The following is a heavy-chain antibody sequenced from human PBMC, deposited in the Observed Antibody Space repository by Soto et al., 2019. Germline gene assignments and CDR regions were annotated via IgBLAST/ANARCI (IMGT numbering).Heavy chain of an antibody. J-gene: IGHJ4*02. D-gene: IGHD3-22*01. CDR3: ARDRDCYDSSGYCDY. V-gene: IGHV3-48*03. Sequence: GGSLRLSCAASGFTFSSYEMNWVRQAPGKGLEWVSYISSSGSTIYYAESVKGRFTISRDNAKNSLYLQMNSLRAEDTAVYYCARDRDCYDSSGYCDYWGQGTLVTVSS. CDR2: ISSSGSTI. CDR1: GFTFSSYE.